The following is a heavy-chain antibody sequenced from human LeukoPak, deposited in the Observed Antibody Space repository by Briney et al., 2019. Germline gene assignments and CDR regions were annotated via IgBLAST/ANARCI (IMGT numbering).Heavy chain of an antibody. J-gene: IGHJ4*02. Sequence: PGGSLRLSCAASGFTFSSYGMHWVRQAPGKGLEWVAFIRYDGSNKYYADSVKGRFTISRDNSKNTLYLQMNSLRAEDTAVYYCASELELQGGFDYWGQGTLVTVSS. CDR2: IRYDGSNK. CDR1: GFTFSSYG. CDR3: ASELELQGGFDY. D-gene: IGHD1-7*01. V-gene: IGHV3-30*02.